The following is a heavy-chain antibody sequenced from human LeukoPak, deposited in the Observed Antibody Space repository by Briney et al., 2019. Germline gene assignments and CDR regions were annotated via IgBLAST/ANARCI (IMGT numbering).Heavy chain of an antibody. CDR1: GFTFSSYW. V-gene: IGHV3-7*01. J-gene: IGHJ4*02. CDR3: ATHSDGFGEFFDY. Sequence: GGSLRLSCAASGFTFSSYWMSWVRQAPGKGLEWVANIKQDGSEKYYVDSVKGRFTISRDNAKNSLYQQMNSLRAEDTAVYYCATHSDGFGEFFDYWGQGTLVTVSS. D-gene: IGHD3-10*01. CDR2: IKQDGSEK.